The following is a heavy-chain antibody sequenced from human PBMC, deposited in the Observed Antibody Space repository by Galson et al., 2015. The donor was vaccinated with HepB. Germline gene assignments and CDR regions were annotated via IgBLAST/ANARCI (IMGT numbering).Heavy chain of an antibody. D-gene: IGHD3-3*01. Sequence: VKVSCKVSGYTFTDYYMHWVQQAPGKGLEWMGLVDPEDGETIYAEKFQGRVTITADTSTDTAYMELSSLRSEDTAVYYCATVLKITIFGVVIPENDYWGQGTLVTVSS. CDR2: VDPEDGET. CDR3: ATVLKITIFGVVIPENDY. V-gene: IGHV1-69-2*01. CDR1: GYTFTDYY. J-gene: IGHJ4*02.